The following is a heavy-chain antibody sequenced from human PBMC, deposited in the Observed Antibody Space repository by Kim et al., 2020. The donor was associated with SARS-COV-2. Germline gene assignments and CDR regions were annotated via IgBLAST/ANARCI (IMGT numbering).Heavy chain of an antibody. CDR3: ARALSLLLEMHHAFDI. V-gene: IGHV1-69*13. D-gene: IGHD1-26*01. CDR1: GGTFSSYA. CDR2: IIPIFGTA. J-gene: IGHJ3*02. Sequence: SVKVSCKASGGTFSSYAISWVRQAPGQGLEWMGGIIPIFGTANYAQKFQGRVTITADESTSTAYMELSSLRSEDTAVYYCARALSLLLEMHHAFDIWGQGTMVTVSS.